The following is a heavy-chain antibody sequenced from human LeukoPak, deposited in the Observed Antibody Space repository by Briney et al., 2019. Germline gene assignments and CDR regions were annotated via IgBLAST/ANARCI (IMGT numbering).Heavy chain of an antibody. CDR3: ARGAMIDDAFDI. J-gene: IGHJ3*02. D-gene: IGHD3-22*01. CDR2: IYYSGST. CDR1: GGSISSGDYY. Sequence: SQTLSLTCTVSGGSISSGDYYWSWIRQPLGKGLEWIGYIYYSGSTYYNPSLKSRVTISVDTSKNQFSLKLSSVTAADTAVYYCARGAMIDDAFDIWGQGTMVTVSS. V-gene: IGHV4-30-4*01.